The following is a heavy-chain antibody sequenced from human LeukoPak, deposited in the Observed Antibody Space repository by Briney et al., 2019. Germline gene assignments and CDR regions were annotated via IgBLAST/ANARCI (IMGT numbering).Heavy chain of an antibody. V-gene: IGHV3-53*05. J-gene: IGHJ4*02. CDR2: IYSGGRT. CDR3: ARVDGIAAAGTGPIDY. Sequence: PGGSLRLSCAASGFTVSSNYMGWVRQAPGKGLEWVSVIYSGGRTYYADSVKGRFTISRDNSKNTLYLQMNSLRAEDTAVYYCARVDGIAAAGTGPIDYWGQGTLVTVSS. D-gene: IGHD6-13*01. CDR1: GFTVSSNY.